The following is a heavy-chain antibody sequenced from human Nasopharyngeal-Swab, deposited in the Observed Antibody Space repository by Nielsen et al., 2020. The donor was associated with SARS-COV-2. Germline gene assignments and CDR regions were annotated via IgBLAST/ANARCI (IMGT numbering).Heavy chain of an antibody. V-gene: IGHV3-9*01. CDR1: GFTFDDYA. D-gene: IGHD4-17*01. Sequence: GGSLRLSCAASGFTFDDYAMHWVRQAPGKGLEWVSDISWNSGSIGYADSVKGRFTISRDNAKNSLYLQMNSLRAEDTALYYCAKLAYGDYVIDYWGQGTLVTVSS. J-gene: IGHJ4*02. CDR3: AKLAYGDYVIDY. CDR2: ISWNSGSI.